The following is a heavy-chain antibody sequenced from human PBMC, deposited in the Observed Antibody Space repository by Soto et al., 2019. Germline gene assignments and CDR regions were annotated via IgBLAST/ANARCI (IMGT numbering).Heavy chain of an antibody. D-gene: IGHD1-26*01. J-gene: IGHJ4*02. CDR1: GFIVSTSY. Sequence: SLRLSCAASGFIVSTSYMNWVRQAPGKGLEWVSVIHTGGGAYYADSVKGRFIISRDDSKNTVYLQMNSLRAEDTAVYYCARDSYSVYWGQGTLVTVSS. V-gene: IGHV3-66*01. CDR3: ARDSYSVY. CDR2: IHTGGGA.